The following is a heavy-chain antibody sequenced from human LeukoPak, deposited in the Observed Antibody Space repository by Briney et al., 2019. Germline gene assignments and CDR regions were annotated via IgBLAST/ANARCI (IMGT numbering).Heavy chain of an antibody. Sequence: AAVKVSCKASGYTFTGYYMHWVRQAPGQGLEWMGWINPNSGGTNYTQKFQGRVTMTRDTSISTAHMELSRLRSDDTAVFYCARSTYYYDTSGYYPWDYWGQGTLVTVSS. J-gene: IGHJ4*02. CDR3: ARSTYYYDTSGYYPWDY. CDR2: INPNSGGT. D-gene: IGHD3-22*01. V-gene: IGHV1-2*02. CDR1: GYTFTGYY.